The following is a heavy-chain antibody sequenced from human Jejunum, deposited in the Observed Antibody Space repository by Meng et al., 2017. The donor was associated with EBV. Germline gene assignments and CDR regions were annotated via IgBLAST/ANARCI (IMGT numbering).Heavy chain of an antibody. D-gene: IGHD3-10*01. V-gene: IGHV7-4-1*02. Sequence: QVQLVQSVSELKKPGASVRLSCKASGYTFTDYAIIWVRQAPGQGLEWMGWINTANGNPTYAQAFTGRFVFSLDTSVNTAFLQISDLKAEDSALYYCARYSGSYSLANWGQGTLVTVSS. CDR2: INTANGNP. CDR1: GYTFTDYA. J-gene: IGHJ4*02. CDR3: ARYSGSYSLAN.